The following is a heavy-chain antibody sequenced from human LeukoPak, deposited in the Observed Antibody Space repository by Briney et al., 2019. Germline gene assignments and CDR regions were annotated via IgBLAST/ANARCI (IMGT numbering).Heavy chain of an antibody. CDR3: AGGRGYSYGVYYYGMDV. Sequence: ASVKVSCKASGYTFTSYGISWVRQAPGQGLEWMGWISAYNGNTNYARKLRGRVTMTTDTSTSTAYMELRSLRSDDTAVYYCAGGRGYSYGVYYYGMDVWGQGTTVTVSS. CDR2: ISAYNGNT. V-gene: IGHV1-18*01. CDR1: GYTFTSYG. D-gene: IGHD5-18*01. J-gene: IGHJ6*02.